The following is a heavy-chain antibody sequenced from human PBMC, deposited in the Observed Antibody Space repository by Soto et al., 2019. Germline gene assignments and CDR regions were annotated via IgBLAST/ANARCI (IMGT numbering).Heavy chain of an antibody. D-gene: IGHD1-26*01. CDR3: ASDEWVLRGFGDY. Sequence: SVKVSCKASGGTFSSYAISWVRQAPGQGLEWMGGIIPIFGTANYAQKFQGRVTITADKSTSTAYMELSSLRSEDTAVYYCASDEWVLRGFGDYWGQGTLVTVSS. CDR1: GGTFSSYA. V-gene: IGHV1-69*06. CDR2: IIPIFGTA. J-gene: IGHJ4*02.